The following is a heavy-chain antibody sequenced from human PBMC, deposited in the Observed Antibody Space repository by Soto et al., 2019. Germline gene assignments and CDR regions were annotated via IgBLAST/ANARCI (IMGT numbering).Heavy chain of an antibody. CDR3: AHIMITYGGVIALDAFDI. D-gene: IGHD3-16*02. CDR1: GFSLTTSRVG. CDR2: IYWDDAK. J-gene: IGHJ3*02. V-gene: IGHV2-5*02. Sequence: QITLKESGPTLVKPTQTLTLTCTFSGFSLTTSRVGVAWIRQPPGNALEWLAIIYWDDAKRYNQSLRSRLAITKDTSKHQVVLTMTILDPVDTATYYCAHIMITYGGVIALDAFDIWGQGTLVTVSS.